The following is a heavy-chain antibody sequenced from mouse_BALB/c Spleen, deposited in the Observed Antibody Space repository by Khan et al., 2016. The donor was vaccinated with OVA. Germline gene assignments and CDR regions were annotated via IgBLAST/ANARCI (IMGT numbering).Heavy chain of an antibody. CDR1: GISITSGNYR. D-gene: IGHD1-1*01. V-gene: IGHV3-5*02. Sequence: EVQLQESGPGLVKPSQTVSLTCTVTGISITSGNYRWSWIRQFPGNKLEWIGNIYYSGTVTYNPSLTSRTTIPRDTSKNQFFLEMNSLTAEDTATYYCARDYGSLYWFFEVWGAGTTVTVSS. CDR3: ARDYGSLYWFFEV. CDR2: IYYSGTV. J-gene: IGHJ1*01.